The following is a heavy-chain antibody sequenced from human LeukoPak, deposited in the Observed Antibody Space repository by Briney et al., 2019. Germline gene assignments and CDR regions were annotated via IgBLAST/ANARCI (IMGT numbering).Heavy chain of an antibody. D-gene: IGHD3-10*01. Sequence: VASVKVSCKASGYTFTSYGISWVRQAPGQGLEWMGIINPSGGSTSYAQKFQGRVTMTRDTSTSTVYMELSSLRSEDTAVYYCASSGPPPPNQAHAFDIWGQGTMVTVSS. J-gene: IGHJ3*02. CDR3: ASSGPPPPNQAHAFDI. CDR2: INPSGGST. V-gene: IGHV1-46*01. CDR1: GYTFTSYG.